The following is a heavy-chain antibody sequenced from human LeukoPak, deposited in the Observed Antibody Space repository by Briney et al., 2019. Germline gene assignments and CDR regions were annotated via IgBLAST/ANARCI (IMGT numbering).Heavy chain of an antibody. Sequence: SETLSLTCTVSGGSISSYYWSWIRQPAGKGLGWIGRIYTSGSTNYNPSLKSRVTISVDKSKNQSSLKLSSVTAADTAVYYCARDTGPSIYYYYMDVWGKGTTVTVSS. CDR3: ARDTGPSIYYYYMDV. J-gene: IGHJ6*03. CDR2: IYTSGST. V-gene: IGHV4-4*07. CDR1: GGSISSYY.